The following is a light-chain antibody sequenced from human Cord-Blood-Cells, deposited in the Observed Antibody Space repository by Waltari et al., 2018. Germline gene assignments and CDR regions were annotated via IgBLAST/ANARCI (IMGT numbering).Light chain of an antibody. CDR3: GTWDSSLSAVV. CDR2: DNN. Sequence: QSVLTQPPSVSAAPGPKVTISCSGSSSNLGTNYVSWYQQLPGTAPKLLIYDNNKRPSGIPDRFSGSKSGTSATLGITGLQTGDEADYYCGTWDSSLSAVVFGGGTKLTVL. CDR1: SSNLGTNY. J-gene: IGLJ2*01. V-gene: IGLV1-51*01.